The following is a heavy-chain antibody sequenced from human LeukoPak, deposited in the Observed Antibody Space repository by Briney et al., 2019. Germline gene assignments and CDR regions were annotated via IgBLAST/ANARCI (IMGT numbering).Heavy chain of an antibody. Sequence: GGSLRLSCAASGFTFSSYAMSWVRQAPGGGVEWVSAISGSGGSTYYADSVKGRFTISRDNSKNTLYLQMNSLRAEDTAVYYCAKGPEYDSVPFDYWGQGTLVTVSS. CDR3: AKGPEYDSVPFDY. V-gene: IGHV3-23*01. D-gene: IGHD3-22*01. CDR2: ISGSGGST. J-gene: IGHJ4*02. CDR1: GFTFSSYA.